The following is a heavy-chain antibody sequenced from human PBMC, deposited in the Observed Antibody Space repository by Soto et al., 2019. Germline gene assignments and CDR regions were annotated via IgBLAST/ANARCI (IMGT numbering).Heavy chain of an antibody. V-gene: IGHV3-7*03. Sequence: PGGSLRLSCEVSGFIFRLYSMSWVRQAPGKGLEWVAKIPQEGGDGHYLDSVKGRFIISRDNAKNSLYLQMNSLRGDDTAVYYCVRGQLIPPAHDFFYGSDVWGQGATVTVSS. CDR1: GFIFRLYS. CDR2: IPQEGGDG. D-gene: IGHD2-2*02. CDR3: VRGQLIPPAHDFFYGSDV. J-gene: IGHJ6*02.